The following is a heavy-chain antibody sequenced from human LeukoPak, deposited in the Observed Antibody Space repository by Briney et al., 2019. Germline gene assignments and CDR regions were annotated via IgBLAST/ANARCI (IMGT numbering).Heavy chain of an antibody. CDR1: GGSISNSYY. D-gene: IGHD6-19*01. CDR2: IHHSGST. CDR3: ARPGSSGWYLYYFDY. V-gene: IGHV4-39*01. J-gene: IGHJ4*02. Sequence: PSETLSLTCTVSGGSISNSYYWGWIRQPPGKGLEWIGSIHHSGSTYYNPSLKSRVTISVDTSKNQFSLELRSVTATDTAVYYCARPGSSGWYLYYFDYWGQGTLVTVSP.